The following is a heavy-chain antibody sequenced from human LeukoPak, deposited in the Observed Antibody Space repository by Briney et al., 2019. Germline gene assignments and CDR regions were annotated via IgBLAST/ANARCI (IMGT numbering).Heavy chain of an antibody. D-gene: IGHD1-26*01. CDR2: IRYDGSNK. Sequence: GGSLRLSCAASGITFSSYGMSWVRQAPGKGLEWVAFIRYDGSNKYHADSVKGRFAISRDNSKNTLYLQMNSLSADDTAVYYCAKDYATFDAFDIWGQGTMVTVSS. CDR1: GITFSSYG. V-gene: IGHV3-30*02. J-gene: IGHJ3*02. CDR3: AKDYATFDAFDI.